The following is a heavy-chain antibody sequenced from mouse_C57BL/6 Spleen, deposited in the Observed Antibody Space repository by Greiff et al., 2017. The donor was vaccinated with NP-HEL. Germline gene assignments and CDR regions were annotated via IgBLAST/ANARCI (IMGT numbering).Heavy chain of an antibody. CDR1: GYAFSSSW. D-gene: IGHD1-1*01. J-gene: IGHJ1*01. Sequence: VQLQQSGPELVKPGASVKIFCKASGYAFSSSWKNWVKQRPGKGLEWIGRIYHGDGDTNYNGKFKGKATLTAEKSSSTAYMELCSLTSEDSAVYFCAHITPVVATPGFDVPGPGSTVTVSS. CDR3: AHITPVVATPGFDV. V-gene: IGHV1-82*01. CDR2: IYHGDGDT.